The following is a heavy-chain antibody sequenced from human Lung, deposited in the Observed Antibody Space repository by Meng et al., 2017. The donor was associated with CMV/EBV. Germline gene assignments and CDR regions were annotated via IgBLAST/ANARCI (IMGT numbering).Heavy chain of an antibody. V-gene: IGHV1-8*01. CDR1: GYTFSNYD. D-gene: IGHD2/OR15-2a*01. CDR3: ARGQVQCSTINCHDYRFSGMDV. J-gene: IGHJ6*02. Sequence: SVXVSXXASGYTFSNYDIIWVRQASGQGLEWVGWMNPNRGNTAYAQKFQGRVTMTRDTSTSIAYMELSSLRSGDTAVYYCARGQVQCSTINCHDYRFSGMDVWGQGTXITVSS. CDR2: MNPNRGNT.